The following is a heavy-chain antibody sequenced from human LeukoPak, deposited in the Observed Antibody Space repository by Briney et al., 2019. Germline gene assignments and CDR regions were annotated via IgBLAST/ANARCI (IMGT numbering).Heavy chain of an antibody. D-gene: IGHD5-18*01. J-gene: IGHJ4*02. Sequence: ASVKVSCKASGYTFTSYYMHWVRQAPGQGLEWMGIINPSGGSTSYAQKFQGRVTMTRDTSTSTAYMELSSLRSEDTAVYYCARVGVSYGYFDYWGQGTLVTVSS. CDR3: ARVGVSYGYFDY. CDR2: INPSGGST. V-gene: IGHV1-46*01. CDR1: GYTFTSYY.